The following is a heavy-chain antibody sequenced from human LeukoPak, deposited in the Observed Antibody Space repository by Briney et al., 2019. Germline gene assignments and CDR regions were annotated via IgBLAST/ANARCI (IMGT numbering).Heavy chain of an antibody. CDR3: ASGDHLYYFDY. Sequence: PGGSLRLSCAASGFTFSNYAMSWGRQAPGKGLEWVSGISGRVDAKDYADSVKGRFTISRDNSKNTLYLQMNSLRAEDTAVYYCASGDHLYYFDYWGQGTLVTVSS. CDR1: GFTFSNYA. CDR2: ISGRVDAK. D-gene: IGHD3-10*01. J-gene: IGHJ4*02. V-gene: IGHV3-23*01.